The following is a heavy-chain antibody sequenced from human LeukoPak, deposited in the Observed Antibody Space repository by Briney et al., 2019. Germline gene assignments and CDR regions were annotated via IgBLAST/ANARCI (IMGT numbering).Heavy chain of an antibody. D-gene: IGHD1-1*01. J-gene: IGHJ5*02. Sequence: PSETLSLTCTVSGGSISSYYWSWVRQPPGKGLEWIGYISYSGSTNFNPSLKSRVTISVDTSKNQFSLKLSSVTAADTAVYYCAREGTAGTNLNWFDPWGQGTLVTVSS. CDR1: GGSISSYY. CDR3: AREGTAGTNLNWFDP. CDR2: ISYSGST. V-gene: IGHV4-59*01.